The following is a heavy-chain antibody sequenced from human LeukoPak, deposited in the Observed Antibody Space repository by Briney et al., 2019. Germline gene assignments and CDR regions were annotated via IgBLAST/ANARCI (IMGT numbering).Heavy chain of an antibody. CDR2: ISYDGSNK. D-gene: IGHD5-18*01. J-gene: IGHJ4*02. V-gene: IGHV3-30-3*01. Sequence: PGGSLRLSCAASGFTFSSYAMHWVRQAPGKGLEWVAVISYDGSNKYYADSVKGRFTISRDNSKNTLYLQMNSLRAEDTAVYYCARASRYSYGHRTDTGGEVFDYWGQGTLVTVSS. CDR1: GFTFSSYA. CDR3: ARASRYSYGHRTDTGGEVFDY.